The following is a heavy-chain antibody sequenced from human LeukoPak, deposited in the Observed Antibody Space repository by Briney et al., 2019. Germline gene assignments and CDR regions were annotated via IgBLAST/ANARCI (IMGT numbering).Heavy chain of an antibody. J-gene: IGHJ4*02. D-gene: IGHD4-23*01. V-gene: IGHV1-69*04. Sequence: SVKVSCKASGGTFSSYAISWVRQAPGQGLEWMGRIIPILGIANYAQKFQGRVTITADKSTSTAYMELSSLRSENTAVYYCARVSSRWTFDYWGQGTLVTVSS. CDR3: ARVSSRWTFDY. CDR2: IIPILGIA. CDR1: GGTFSSYA.